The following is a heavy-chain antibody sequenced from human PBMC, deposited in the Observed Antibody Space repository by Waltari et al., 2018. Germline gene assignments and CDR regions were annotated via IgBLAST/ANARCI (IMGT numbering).Heavy chain of an antibody. Sequence: QVQLVQSGAEVKKPGSSVKVSCKASGRNFSSYAISWVRRAPGQGLEWRGGIIPIFGTANYAQKFQGRVTMTADESTSTAYMELSSLRSEDTAVYYCAMDLGFGELFSWFDPWGQGTLVTVSS. D-gene: IGHD3-10*01. CDR2: IIPIFGTA. J-gene: IGHJ5*02. V-gene: IGHV1-69*01. CDR3: AMDLGFGELFSWFDP. CDR1: GRNFSSYA.